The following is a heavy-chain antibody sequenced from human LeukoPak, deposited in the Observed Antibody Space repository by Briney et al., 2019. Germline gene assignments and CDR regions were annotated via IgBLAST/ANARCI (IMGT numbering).Heavy chain of an antibody. CDR1: GFTFSSYW. D-gene: IGHD6-13*01. Sequence: QPGGSLRLSCAASGFTFSSYWMHWVRQAPGKGLVWVSRINSDGSSTSYADSVKGRFTISRDNAKNTLYLQMNGLRAEDTAVYYCARDNGKIAATDVWGQGTTVTVSS. J-gene: IGHJ6*02. CDR3: ARDNGKIAATDV. V-gene: IGHV3-74*01. CDR2: INSDGSST.